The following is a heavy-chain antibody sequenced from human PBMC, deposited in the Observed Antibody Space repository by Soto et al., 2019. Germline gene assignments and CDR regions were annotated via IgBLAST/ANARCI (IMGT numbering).Heavy chain of an antibody. Sequence: QVQLQESGPGLVKPSETLSLTCTVSGGSISSYYWSWIRQPPGKGLEWIGYIYYSGSTNYNPSLKSRVTISVDTSKIQFSLKLISVTAADTAVYYCARVWGGAFENWGQGTMVTVSS. D-gene: IGHD3-10*01. J-gene: IGHJ3*02. CDR2: IYYSGST. V-gene: IGHV4-59*01. CDR3: ARVWGGAFEN. CDR1: GGSISSYY.